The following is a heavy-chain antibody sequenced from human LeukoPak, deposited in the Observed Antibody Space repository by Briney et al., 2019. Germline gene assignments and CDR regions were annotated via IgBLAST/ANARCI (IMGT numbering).Heavy chain of an antibody. CDR1: GGSISSYY. CDR3: ARVSVSGTYDY. V-gene: IGHV4-4*07. CDR2: IYSSGST. D-gene: IGHD5/OR15-5a*01. J-gene: IGHJ4*02. Sequence: SETLSLTCTVSGGSISSYYWSWIRQPAGKGLEWIGRIYSSGSTNYNPSLKNRVTMSVDTSENQFSLKLSSVTAADTAVYYCARVSVSGTYDYWGQGTLVTVSS.